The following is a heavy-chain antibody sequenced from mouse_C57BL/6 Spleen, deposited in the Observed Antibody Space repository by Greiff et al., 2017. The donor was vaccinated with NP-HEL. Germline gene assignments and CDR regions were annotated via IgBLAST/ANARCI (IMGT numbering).Heavy chain of an antibody. V-gene: IGHV7-3*01. Sequence: DVHLVESGGGLVQPGGSLSLSCAASGFTFTDYYMSWVRQPPGKALEWLGFIRNKANGYTTEYSASVKGRFTISRDNSQSILYLQMNALRAEDSATYYCARFNDYDGDFDYWGQGTTLTVSS. D-gene: IGHD2-4*01. CDR2: IRNKANGYTT. CDR1: GFTFTDYY. CDR3: ARFNDYDGDFDY. J-gene: IGHJ2*01.